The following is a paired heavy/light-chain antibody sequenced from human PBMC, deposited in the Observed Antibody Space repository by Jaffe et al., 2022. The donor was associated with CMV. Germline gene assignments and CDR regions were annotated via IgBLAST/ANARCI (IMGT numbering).Light chain of an antibody. J-gene: IGKJ2*01. Sequence: EIVLTQSPDTLSLSPGERATLSCRASQSVSSSYLAWYQQKPGQAPRLLIYGASSRATGIPDRFSGSGSGTDFTLNISRLEPEDFAMYYCQQYGSSPPYTFGQGTRLEIK. CDR3: QQYGSSPPYT. V-gene: IGKV3-20*01. CDR1: QSVSSSY. CDR2: GAS.
Heavy chain of an antibody. V-gene: IGHV3-21*01. CDR2: ISSSSSSI. J-gene: IGHJ2*01. CDR1: GFTFSSYS. CDR3: ARGKTSDFWSSYWFWYFDL. Sequence: EVQLVESGGGLVKPGGSLRLSCAASGFTFSSYSMNWVRQAPGKGLEWVSSISSSSSSIYYADSVKGRFTISRDNAKNSLSLQMNSLRAEDTAVYYCARGKTSDFWSSYWFWYFDLWGRGTLVTVSS. D-gene: IGHD3-3*01.